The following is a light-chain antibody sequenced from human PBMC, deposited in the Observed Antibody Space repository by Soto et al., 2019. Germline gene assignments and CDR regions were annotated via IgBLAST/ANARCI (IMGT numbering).Light chain of an antibody. CDR2: AAS. V-gene: IGKV3-20*01. CDR1: QSVSSSY. Sequence: EIVLTQSPGTLSSSPGERATLSCRASQSVSSSYLAWYRQKPGQAPRLLIYAASSRATGIPDRFSGSGSGTDFTLTISRREPEDFAVYYCQQYGSSSWTFGQGTKVEFK. CDR3: QQYGSSSWT. J-gene: IGKJ1*01.